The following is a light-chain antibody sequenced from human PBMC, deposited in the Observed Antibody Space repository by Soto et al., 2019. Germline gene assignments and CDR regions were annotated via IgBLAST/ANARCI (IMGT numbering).Light chain of an antibody. CDR2: EVN. Sequence: QSVLTQPPSASGSPGQSVTISRTGTSSVVGGYNYVSWYQQHPGKAPKLMISEVNKRPSGVPDRFSGSKSGNTASLTVSGLQAEDEADYYCSSYAGSNNLVFGGGTQLTVL. V-gene: IGLV2-8*01. CDR3: SSYAGSNNLV. CDR1: SSVVGGYNY. J-gene: IGLJ2*01.